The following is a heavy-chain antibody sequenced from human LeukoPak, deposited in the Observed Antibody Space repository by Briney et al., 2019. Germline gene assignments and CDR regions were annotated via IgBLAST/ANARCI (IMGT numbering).Heavy chain of an antibody. CDR2: IYYSGST. J-gene: IGHJ4*02. CDR3: AREGSGAAMMVFDY. V-gene: IGHV4-30-4*01. CDR1: GGSISSGDYY. D-gene: IGHD3-3*01. Sequence: SETLSLTCTVSGGSISSGDYYWSWIRQPPGKGLEWIGYIYYSGSTYYNPSLKGRVTISVDTSKNQFSLKLSSVTAADTAVYYCAREGSGAAMMVFDYWGQGTLVTVSS.